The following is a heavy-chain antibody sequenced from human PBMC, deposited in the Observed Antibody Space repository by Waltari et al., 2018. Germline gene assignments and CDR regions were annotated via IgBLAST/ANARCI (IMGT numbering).Heavy chain of an antibody. CDR3: ARTAYGSGSYYPS. CDR2: IYPGDSDT. Sequence: VRQMTGKGREWMGIIYPGDSDTRYSPCFQGQVTMSAVKSISTAYLQWSNLKASDSAMYYCARTAYGSGSYYPSWGQGTLVTVSS. D-gene: IGHD3-10*01. V-gene: IGHV5-51*01. J-gene: IGHJ5*02.